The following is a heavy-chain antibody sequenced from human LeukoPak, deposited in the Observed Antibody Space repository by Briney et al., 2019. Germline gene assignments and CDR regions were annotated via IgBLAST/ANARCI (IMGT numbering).Heavy chain of an antibody. J-gene: IGHJ3*02. V-gene: IGHV1-18*01. CDR2: ISAYNGNT. D-gene: IGHD1-26*01. CDR1: GYTFTSYG. Sequence: ASVKVSCTASGYTFTSYGISWVRQDPGQGLEWMGWISAYNGNTNYAQKLQGRVTMTTDTSTSTAYMELRSLRSDDTAVYYCARERALGGYDIWGQGTMVTVSS. CDR3: ARERALGGYDI.